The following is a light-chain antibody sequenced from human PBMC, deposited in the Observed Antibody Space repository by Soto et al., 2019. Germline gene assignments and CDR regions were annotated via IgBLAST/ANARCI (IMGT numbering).Light chain of an antibody. V-gene: IGLV2-14*03. CDR1: SSDVGGYNY. CDR3: TSYTSTGAPVV. CDR2: GVT. Sequence: QSALTQPASVSGSPGQSITISCTGTSSDVGGYNYVSWYQHHPGKAPELIIYGVTNRPSGASLRFSGSKSGNTASLTISGLQAEDEAEYYCTSYTSTGAPVVFGGGTKLTVL. J-gene: IGLJ2*01.